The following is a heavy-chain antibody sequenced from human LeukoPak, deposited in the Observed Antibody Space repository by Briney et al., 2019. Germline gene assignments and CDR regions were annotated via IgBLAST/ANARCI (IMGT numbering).Heavy chain of an antibody. Sequence: PGGSLRLSYAASGFTFSSYAMSWVRQAPGKGLEWVSAISGSGGSTYHADSVKGRFTISRDNSKNTLYLQMNSLRAEDTAVYYCAKDSPPSYDFWSGYYLGLPTNWFDPWGQGTLVTVSS. J-gene: IGHJ5*02. CDR1: GFTFSSYA. CDR3: AKDSPPSYDFWSGYYLGLPTNWFDP. D-gene: IGHD3-3*01. V-gene: IGHV3-23*01. CDR2: ISGSGGST.